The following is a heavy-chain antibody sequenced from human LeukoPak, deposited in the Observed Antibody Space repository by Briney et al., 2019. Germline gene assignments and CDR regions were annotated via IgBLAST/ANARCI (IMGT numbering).Heavy chain of an antibody. CDR3: AIVAGYYGSGSNYFDY. CDR1: GYTFTGYY. J-gene: IGHJ4*02. V-gene: IGHV1-2*02. D-gene: IGHD3-10*01. Sequence: ASVKVSCKASGYTFTGYYMHWVRQAPGQGLEWMGWINPNSGGTNYAQKFQGRVTMTRDTSISTAYMELSRLRSDDTAVYYCAIVAGYYGSGSNYFDYWGQGTLVTVSS. CDR2: INPNSGGT.